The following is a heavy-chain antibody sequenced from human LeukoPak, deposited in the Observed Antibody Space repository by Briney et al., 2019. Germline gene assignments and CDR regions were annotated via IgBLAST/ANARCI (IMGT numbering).Heavy chain of an antibody. CDR3: AKDPYYYDSSGYYYPTFFDY. CDR2: ISGSGGST. V-gene: IGHV3-23*01. J-gene: IGHJ4*02. Sequence: PGGSLRLSCAASGFTFSSYAMSWVRQAPGKGLEWVSAISGSGGSTYYADSVKGRFTIFRDNSKNTLYLQMNSLRAEDTAVYYCAKDPYYYDSSGYYYPTFFDYWGQGTLVTVSS. CDR1: GFTFSSYA. D-gene: IGHD3-22*01.